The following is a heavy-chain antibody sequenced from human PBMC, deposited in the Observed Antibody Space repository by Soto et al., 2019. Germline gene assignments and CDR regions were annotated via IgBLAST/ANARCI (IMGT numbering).Heavy chain of an antibody. V-gene: IGHV4-39*01. CDR1: GGSISSSSYY. CDR3: ARTPIVVVPAWFDP. D-gene: IGHD2-2*01. CDR2: IYYSGST. Sequence: QLQLQESGPGLVKPSKTLSLTCTVSGGSISSSSYYWGWIRQPPGKGLEWIGSIYYSGSTYYNPSLKSRVTISVDTSKNQFSLKLSSVTAADTAVYYCARTPIVVVPAWFDPWGQGTLVTVSS. J-gene: IGHJ5*02.